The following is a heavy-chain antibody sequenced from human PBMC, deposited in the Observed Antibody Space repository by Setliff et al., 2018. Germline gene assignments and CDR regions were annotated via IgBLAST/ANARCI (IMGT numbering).Heavy chain of an antibody. Sequence: GSLRLSCAASGFTFSSYGMNWVRQAPGKGLEWLSYISSSSSSYIYYADSVKGRFTISRDNAKNSLYLQMNSLRAEDTAVYYCARGPTIFGAIYYMDVWGRGTTVTVSS. CDR3: ARGPTIFGAIYYMDV. D-gene: IGHD3-3*01. CDR2: ISSSSSSYI. CDR1: GFTFSSYG. V-gene: IGHV3-21*05. J-gene: IGHJ6*03.